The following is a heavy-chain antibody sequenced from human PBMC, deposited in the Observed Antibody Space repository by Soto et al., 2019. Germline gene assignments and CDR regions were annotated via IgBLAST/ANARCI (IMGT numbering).Heavy chain of an antibody. V-gene: IGHV1-69*01. J-gene: IGHJ4*02. CDR1: GGTFDSYA. CDR3: ARGHGYNGAHFDY. Sequence: QVQLVQSGTELKKPGSSVNVSCKASGGTFDSYAITWVRQAPGQGLEWMGGIIPIFKTPKYAQKFQGRVTITADESSSTASMELSSLTAEDTALYYCARGHGYNGAHFDYWGQGPPVTVSS. CDR2: IIPIFKTP. D-gene: IGHD6-25*01.